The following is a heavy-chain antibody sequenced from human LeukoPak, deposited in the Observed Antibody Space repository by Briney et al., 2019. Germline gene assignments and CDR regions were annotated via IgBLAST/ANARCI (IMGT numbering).Heavy chain of an antibody. CDR3: ARSDGGFDP. J-gene: IGHJ5*02. V-gene: IGHV4-61*05. CDR1: GGSISSSSYY. D-gene: IGHD2-21*02. CDR2: MYYSGIT. Sequence: SETLSLTCTVSGGSISSSSYYWGWIRQPPGKGLEWIGYMYYSGITKYNPSLKSRVTISVDTSKNQFSLKLSSVTAADTAVYYCARSDGGFDPWGQGTLVTVSS.